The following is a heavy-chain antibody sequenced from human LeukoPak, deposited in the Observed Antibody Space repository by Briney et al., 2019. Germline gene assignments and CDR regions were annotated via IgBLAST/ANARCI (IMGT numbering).Heavy chain of an antibody. CDR3: AREVSSWSGFFDY. Sequence: GGSLRLSCAASGFTFSNSTMHWVRQAPGKGLEWVAVIWYDGSNKYYADSVKGRFTISRDNSKNTLYLQMNSLRAEDTAVYYCAREVSSWSGFFDYWGQGTLVTVSS. CDR2: IWYDGSNK. CDR1: GFTFSNST. J-gene: IGHJ4*02. D-gene: IGHD6-13*01. V-gene: IGHV3-33*08.